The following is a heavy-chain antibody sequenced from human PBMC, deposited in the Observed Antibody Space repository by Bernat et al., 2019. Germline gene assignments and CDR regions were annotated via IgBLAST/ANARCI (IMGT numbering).Heavy chain of an antibody. D-gene: IGHD4-11*01. CDR2: INHSGST. J-gene: IGHJ4*02. CDR1: GGSFSGYY. V-gene: IGHV4-34*01. Sequence: VQLQQWGAGLLKPSETLSLTCAVYGGSFSGYYWSWIRQPPGKGLEWIGEINHSGSTNYNPSLKSRVTISVDTSKNQFSLKLSSVTVADTAVDYCATIGRCTVNALLDDWGQGTLVTVSS. CDR3: ATIGRCTVNALLDD.